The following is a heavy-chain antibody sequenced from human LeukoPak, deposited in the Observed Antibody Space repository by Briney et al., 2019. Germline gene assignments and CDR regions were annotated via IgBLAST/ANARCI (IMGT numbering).Heavy chain of an antibody. CDR1: GYTLTELS. V-gene: IGHV1-24*01. D-gene: IGHD3-22*01. CDR2: FDPEDGET. CDR3: ATSPYGYYDSSGYSH. J-gene: IGHJ4*02. Sequence: AAVKVSCKVSGYTLTELSMHWVRQAPGKGLEWMGGFDPEDGETIYAQKFQGRVTMTEDTSTDTAYMELSSLRSEDTAVYYCATSPYGYYDSSGYSHWGQGTPVTVSS.